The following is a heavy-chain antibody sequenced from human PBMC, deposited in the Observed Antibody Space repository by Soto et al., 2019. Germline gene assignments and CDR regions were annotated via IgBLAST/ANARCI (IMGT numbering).Heavy chain of an antibody. J-gene: IGHJ4*02. CDR1: GFAFSSYG. Sequence: GGSLRLSCEGSGFAFSSYGMHWVRQAPGKGLEWVALISHDGYNKDYADSVKGRFTVSRDNSENTLYLELNSLRAEDTAVYYCATLGWGKAFDYWGQGKSVTVS. V-gene: IGHV3-30-3*01. CDR3: ATLGWGKAFDY. CDR2: ISHDGYNK. D-gene: IGHD7-27*01.